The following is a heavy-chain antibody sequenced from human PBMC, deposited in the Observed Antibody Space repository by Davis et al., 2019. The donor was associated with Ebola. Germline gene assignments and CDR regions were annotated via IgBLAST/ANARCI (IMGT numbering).Heavy chain of an antibody. V-gene: IGHV4-34*01. CDR2: LNHSGST. CDR3: ARRYSISWYDL. CDR1: GGSFSGYY. D-gene: IGHD6-13*01. Sequence: MPSETLSLTCAVYGGSFSGYYWSWIRQPPGKGLEWIGELNHSGSTNYNPSLKSRVTVSIDTSKNQFSLELNSLTAADTAVYYCARRYSISWYDLWGQGTLVTVSS. J-gene: IGHJ5*02.